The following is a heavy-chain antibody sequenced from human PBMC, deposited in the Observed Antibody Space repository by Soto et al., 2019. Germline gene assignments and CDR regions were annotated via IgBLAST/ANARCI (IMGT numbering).Heavy chain of an antibody. CDR3: AKIHSGSSEDAFDV. CDR2: ISGSGGVT. J-gene: IGHJ3*01. Sequence: EVQLLESGGGLVQPGGSQRLSCAASGFTFSSYAMSWVRQGPGKGLEGVTLISGSGGVTDYADSVKGRFTVSRDNSKNTMYLELNSLTAGDTAIYYCAKIHSGSSEDAFDVWGQGTVVTVSS. D-gene: IGHD6-19*01. V-gene: IGHV3-23*01. CDR1: GFTFSSYA.